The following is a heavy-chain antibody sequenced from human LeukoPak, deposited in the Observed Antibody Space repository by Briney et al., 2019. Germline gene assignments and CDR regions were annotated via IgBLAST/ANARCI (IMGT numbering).Heavy chain of an antibody. J-gene: IGHJ4*02. CDR3: ARGPYVDIVSTGFSSNSWDYFDY. V-gene: IGHV3-21*01. D-gene: IGHD5/OR15-5a*01. CDR2: ISTGGTYI. Sequence: PGGSLRLSCAASGFTFSTYSMNWVRQAPGKGLELVSSISTGGTYIYYADSVKGRFTISRDDAKNSLYLQMNSLRAEDTAVYYCARGPYVDIVSTGFSSNSWDYFDYWGQGTLVTVSS. CDR1: GFTFSTYS.